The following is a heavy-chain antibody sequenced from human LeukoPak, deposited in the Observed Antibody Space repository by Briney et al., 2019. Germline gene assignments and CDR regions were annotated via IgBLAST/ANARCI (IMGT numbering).Heavy chain of an antibody. CDR2: ISSSSSYI. Sequence: PGGSLRLFCAASGFTFSSYSMNWVRQAPGKGLEWVSSISSSSSYIYYADSVKGRFTISRDNAKNSLYLQMNSLRAEDTAVYYCARDFRNLGYVDYWGQGTLVTVSS. CDR1: GFTFSSYS. CDR3: ARDFRNLGYVDY. V-gene: IGHV3-21*01. J-gene: IGHJ4*02. D-gene: IGHD1-14*01.